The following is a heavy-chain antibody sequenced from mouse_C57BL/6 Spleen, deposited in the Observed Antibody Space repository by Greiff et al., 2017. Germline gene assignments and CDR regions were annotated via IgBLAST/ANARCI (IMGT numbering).Heavy chain of an antibody. CDR3: AREGNYEGNAMDY. CDR2: IYPGDGDT. J-gene: IGHJ4*01. V-gene: IGHV1-82*01. Sequence: QVQLQQSGPELVKPGASVKISCKASGYAFSSSWMNWVKQRPGKGLEWIGRIYPGDGDTNYNGKFKGKATLTADKSSSTAYMQLSSLTSEDSAVYFCAREGNYEGNAMDYWGQGTSVTVSS. D-gene: IGHD2-1*01. CDR1: GYAFSSSW.